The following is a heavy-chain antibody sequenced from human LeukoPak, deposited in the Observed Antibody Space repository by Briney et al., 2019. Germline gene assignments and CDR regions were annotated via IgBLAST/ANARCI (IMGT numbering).Heavy chain of an antibody. V-gene: IGHV3-30*04. J-gene: IGHJ6*03. Sequence: GRSLRLSCAASGFTFSSYAMHWVRQAPGKGLEWVAVISYDGSNKYYADSVKGRFTISRDNAKNSLYLQMNSLRAEDTAVYYCARDTRYGGNPWYYYYMDVWGKGTTVTVSS. CDR2: ISYDGSNK. CDR3: ARDTRYGGNPWYYYYMDV. CDR1: GFTFSSYA. D-gene: IGHD4-23*01.